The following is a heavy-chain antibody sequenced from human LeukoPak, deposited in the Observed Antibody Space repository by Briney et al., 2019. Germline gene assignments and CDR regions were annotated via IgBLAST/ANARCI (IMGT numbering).Heavy chain of an antibody. CDR3: ARDLTYCGGDCHPNYYYYGMDV. D-gene: IGHD2-21*02. Sequence: GGSLRLSCAASGFTVSSSYMSWVRQAPGKGLEWVSVIYSGGSTYYADSVKGRFTISRDNSKNTLYLQMNSLRAEDTAVYYCARDLTYCGGDCHPNYYYYGMDVWGQGTTVTVSS. CDR2: IYSGGST. J-gene: IGHJ6*02. CDR1: GFTVSSSY. V-gene: IGHV3-66*01.